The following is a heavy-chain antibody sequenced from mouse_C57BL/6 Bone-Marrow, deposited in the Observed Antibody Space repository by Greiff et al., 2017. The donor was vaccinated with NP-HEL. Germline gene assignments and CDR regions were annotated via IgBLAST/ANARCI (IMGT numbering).Heavy chain of an antibody. CDR2: IDPENGDT. J-gene: IGHJ3*01. CDR3: TCYYYGSSWGFAY. V-gene: IGHV14-4*01. CDR1: GFNIKDDY. D-gene: IGHD1-1*01. Sequence: VQLQQSGAELVRPGASVKLSCTASGFNIKDDYMHWVKQRPEQGLEWIGWIDPENGDTEYASKFQGKATITAEPSSTTAYLQLSSLTSEDTAVYYCTCYYYGSSWGFAYWGQGTLVTVSS.